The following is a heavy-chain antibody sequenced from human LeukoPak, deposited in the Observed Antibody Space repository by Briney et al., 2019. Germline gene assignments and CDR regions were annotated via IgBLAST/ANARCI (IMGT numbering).Heavy chain of an antibody. J-gene: IGHJ4*02. Sequence: GRSLRLSCAASGFTLSSYGMHWVRQAPGKGLEWVAVITYDGSNKYYADSVRGRFTISRDNSKNTLYLQMNSLRAEDTAVYYCAKSAEQWLAPSFDYWGRGTLVTVSS. CDR3: AKSAEQWLAPSFDY. V-gene: IGHV3-30*18. CDR1: GFTLSSYG. D-gene: IGHD6-19*01. CDR2: ITYDGSNK.